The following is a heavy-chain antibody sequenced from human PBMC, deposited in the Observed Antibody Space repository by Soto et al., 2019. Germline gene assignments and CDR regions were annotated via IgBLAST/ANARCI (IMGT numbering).Heavy chain of an antibody. D-gene: IGHD2-15*01. CDR1: VGTFSSYT. CDR3: ARESRYCSGGSCYFLPGIDY. CDR2: IIPIFGTA. J-gene: IGHJ4*02. Sequence: SVKVSCKASVGTFSSYTISWLRQAPGQGLEWMGGIIPIFGTANYAQKFQGRVTITADESTSTAYMELSSLRSEDTAVYYCARESRYCSGGSCYFLPGIDYWGQGTLVTVSS. V-gene: IGHV1-69*01.